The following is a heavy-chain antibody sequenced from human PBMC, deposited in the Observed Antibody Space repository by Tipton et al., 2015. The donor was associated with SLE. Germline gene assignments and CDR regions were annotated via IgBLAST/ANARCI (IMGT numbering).Heavy chain of an antibody. V-gene: IGHV1-8*01. CDR3: ARLGLGATHDF. CDR2: MNPNSGNT. J-gene: IGHJ4*02. Sequence: QLVQSGAEVKKPGASVKVSCKASGYTFTSYDINWVRQATGQGLEWMGWMNPNSGNTGYAQKFQGRVTMTTDTSTSTAYMELRSLKSDDTAVYYCARLGLGATHDFWGQGTLVTVSS. CDR1: GYTFTSYD. D-gene: IGHD1-26*01.